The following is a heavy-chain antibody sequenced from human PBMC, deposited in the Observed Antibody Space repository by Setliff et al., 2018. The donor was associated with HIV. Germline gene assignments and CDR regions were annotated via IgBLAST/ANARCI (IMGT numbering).Heavy chain of an antibody. D-gene: IGHD6-19*01. CDR2: IHEKGHT. V-gene: IGHV4-39*01. CDR3: ARHRQWHLLPDH. CDR1: GGPISTDHN. J-gene: IGHJ4*02. Sequence: SETLSLTCTVSGGPISTDHNWGWFRQPPGKGLEWIAGIHEKGHTYYNPSLKSRVTIWMDTSNKQFSVRLRSVTAADTATYYCARHRQWHLLPDHWGQGVWVTVSS.